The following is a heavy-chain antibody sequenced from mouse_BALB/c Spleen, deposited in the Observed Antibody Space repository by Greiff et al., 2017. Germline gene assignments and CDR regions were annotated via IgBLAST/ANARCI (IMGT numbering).Heavy chain of an antibody. J-gene: IGHJ3*01. Sequence: EVQLVESGPGLVKPSQSLSLTCSVTGYSITSGYYWNWIRQFPGNKLEWMGYISYDGSNNYNPSLKNRISITRDTSKNQFFLKLNSVTTEDTATYYCARDSTTATWFAYWGQGTLVTVSA. CDR2: ISYDGSN. V-gene: IGHV3-6*02. D-gene: IGHD1-2*01. CDR3: ARDSTTATWFAY. CDR1: GYSITSGYY.